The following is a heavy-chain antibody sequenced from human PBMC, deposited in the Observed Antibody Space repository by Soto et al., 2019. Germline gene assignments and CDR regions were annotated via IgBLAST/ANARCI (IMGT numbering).Heavy chain of an antibody. D-gene: IGHD2-21*02. CDR3: AGAVGDHAAFDV. J-gene: IGHJ3*01. CDR1: GYALANYG. CDR2: LSVYNGNT. Sequence: QVQLVQSGAEVKKPGASVKVSCKASGYALANYGFSWVRQAPGQGLEWMGWLSVYNGNTNYAQKLQGRVAMTADTSTSTAYMELRSLRSDDTAVYYCAGAVGDHAAFDVWGQGTMVTVSS. V-gene: IGHV1-18*01.